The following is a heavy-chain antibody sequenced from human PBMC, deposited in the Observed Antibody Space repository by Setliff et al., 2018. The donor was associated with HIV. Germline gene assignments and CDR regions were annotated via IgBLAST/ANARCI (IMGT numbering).Heavy chain of an antibody. CDR1: GGSISSGSYY. V-gene: IGHV4-61*09. CDR2: IQSSGST. J-gene: IGHJ3*02. D-gene: IGHD3-22*01. Sequence: SETLSLTCTVSGGSISSGSYYWSWIRQHAGKGLEWIGHIQSSGSTHNNPTLKGRLTTKLDTSKNQFSLKLSSVTAADTAVYYCSREAEYYYDKGGAFDIWGQGAMVTVSS. CDR3: SREAEYYYDKGGAFDI.